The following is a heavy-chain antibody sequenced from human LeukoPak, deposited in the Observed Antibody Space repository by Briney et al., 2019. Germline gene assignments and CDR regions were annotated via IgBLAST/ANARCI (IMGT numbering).Heavy chain of an antibody. CDR1: GFTFSSYG. D-gene: IGHD6-13*01. V-gene: IGHV3-7*01. CDR2: IKQDGSEK. CDR3: AREGRSRRQLDF. J-gene: IGHJ4*02. Sequence: GGSLRLSCAASGFTFSSYGMHWVRQAPGKGLEWVANIKQDGSEKYYVDSVKGRFTISRDNAKNSLYLQMNSLRAEDTAVYYCAREGRSRRQLDFWGQGTLVTVSS.